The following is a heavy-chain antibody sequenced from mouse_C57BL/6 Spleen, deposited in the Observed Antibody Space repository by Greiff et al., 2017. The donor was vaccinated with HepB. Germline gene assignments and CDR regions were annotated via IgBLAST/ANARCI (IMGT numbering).Heavy chain of an antibody. CDR1: GYTFTSYW. D-gene: IGHD1-1*01. CDR3: ARITTVVARYFDY. CDR2: IHPNSGGT. V-gene: IGHV1-64*01. J-gene: IGHJ2*01. Sequence: VQLQQSGAELVKPGASVKLSCKASGYTFTSYWMHWVKQRPGQGLEWIGMIHPNSGGTNYNEKFKSKATLTVDKSSSTAYMQLSSLTSEDSAVYYCARITTVVARYFDYWGQGTTLTVSS.